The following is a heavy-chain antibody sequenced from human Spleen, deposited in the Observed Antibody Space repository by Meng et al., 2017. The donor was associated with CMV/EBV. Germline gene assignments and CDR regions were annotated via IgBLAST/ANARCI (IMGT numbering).Heavy chain of an antibody. CDR3: AKDYGGNLYYYYGMDV. V-gene: IGHV3-43*01. CDR1: GFTFDDYT. CDR2: ISWDGGST. D-gene: IGHD4-23*01. Sequence: GESLKISCAASGFTFDDYTMHWVRQAPGKGLEWVSLISWDGGSTYYADSVKGRFTISRDNSKNSLYLQMNSLRTEDTALYYCAKDYGGNLYYYYGMDVWGQGTTVTVSS. J-gene: IGHJ6*02.